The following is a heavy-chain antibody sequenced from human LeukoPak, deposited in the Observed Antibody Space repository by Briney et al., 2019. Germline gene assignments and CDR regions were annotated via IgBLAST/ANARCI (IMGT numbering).Heavy chain of an antibody. CDR2: INPNSGGT. D-gene: IGHD6-13*01. J-gene: IGHJ3*02. CDR3: ARAAAGTGDAFDI. CDR1: GYTFTGYY. V-gene: IGHV1-2*02. Sequence: RASVKVSCKASGYTFTGYYMHWVRQAPGQGLEWMGWINPNSGGTNYAQKFQGRVTMTRDTSISTAYMELSRLRSDDTAVYYCARAAAGTGDAFDIWGQGTMVTVSS.